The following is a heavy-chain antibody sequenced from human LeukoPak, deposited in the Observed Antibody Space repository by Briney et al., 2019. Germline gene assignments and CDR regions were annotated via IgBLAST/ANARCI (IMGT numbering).Heavy chain of an antibody. V-gene: IGHV3-30*18. CDR1: GFTFSSYG. CDR3: AKPYYYGSGSYYNSNWFAP. J-gene: IGHJ5*02. D-gene: IGHD3-10*01. Sequence: GGSLRLSCAASGFTFSSYGMHWVRQAPGKGLEWVAVISYDGSNKYYADSVKGRFTISRENSKNTLYLQMNSVRAEDTAVYSCAKPYYYGSGSYYNSNWFAPWGQGTLVTVSS. CDR2: ISYDGSNK.